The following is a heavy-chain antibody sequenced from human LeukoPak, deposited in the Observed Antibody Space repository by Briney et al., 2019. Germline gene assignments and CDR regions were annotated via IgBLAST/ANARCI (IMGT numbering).Heavy chain of an antibody. D-gene: IGHD3-22*01. CDR3: ARAPYYYDSSGYYWLRAPFDY. Sequence: SETLSLTCAVYGGSFSGYYWSWIRQPPGKGLEWIGEINHSGSTNYNPSLKSRVTISVDTSKNQFSLKLSSVTAADTAVYYCARAPYYYDSSGYYWLRAPFDYWGQGTLVTVSS. CDR2: INHSGST. CDR1: GGSFSGYY. V-gene: IGHV4-34*01. J-gene: IGHJ4*02.